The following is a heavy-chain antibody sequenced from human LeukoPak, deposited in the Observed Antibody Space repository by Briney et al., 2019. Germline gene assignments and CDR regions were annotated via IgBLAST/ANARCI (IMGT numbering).Heavy chain of an antibody. CDR3: ARGFCTIDNCDNWFDP. CDR1: GYSFTTFW. V-gene: IGHV5-51*01. J-gene: IGHJ5*02. CDR2: IYPGDSDT. Sequence: GESLKISCKGFGYSFTTFWIGWVRQMPGKGLEWMGIIYPGDSDTRYSPSFQGQVTISADKSINTAYLQWSSPKASDTAMYYCARGFCTIDNCDNWFDPWGQGTLVTVSS. D-gene: IGHD2-8*01.